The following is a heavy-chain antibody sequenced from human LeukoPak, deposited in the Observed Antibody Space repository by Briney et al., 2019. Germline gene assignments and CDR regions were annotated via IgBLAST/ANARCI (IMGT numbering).Heavy chain of an antibody. CDR1: GGSISTYY. D-gene: IGHD3-3*01. Sequence: SETLSLTCTVSGGSISTYYWNWIRQPPGKGLEWIGSIYYSGSTYYNPSLKSRVTISVDTSKNQFSLKLSSVTAADTAVYYCARHQKDYYGFWSGYSYNWFDPWGQGTLVTVSS. V-gene: IGHV4-59*05. J-gene: IGHJ5*02. CDR3: ARHQKDYYGFWSGYSYNWFDP. CDR2: IYYSGST.